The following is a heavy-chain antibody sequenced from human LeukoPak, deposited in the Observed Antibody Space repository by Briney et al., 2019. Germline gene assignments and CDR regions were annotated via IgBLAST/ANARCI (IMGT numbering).Heavy chain of an antibody. D-gene: IGHD3-10*01. CDR2: IIPIFETS. V-gene: IGHV1-69*06. CDR3: ARGMVRGVIGGGAFDI. J-gene: IGHJ3*02. Sequence: ASVKVSCKASGGTFSNYGISWVRQAPGQGLEWMGGIIPIFETSNYAQKFQDRVTITADKSTSTAYMELSSLRSEDTAVYYCARGMVRGVIGGGAFDIWGQGTMVTVSP. CDR1: GGTFSNYG.